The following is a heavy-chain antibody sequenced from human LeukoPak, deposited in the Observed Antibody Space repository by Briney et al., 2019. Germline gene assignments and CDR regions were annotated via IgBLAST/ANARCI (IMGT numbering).Heavy chain of an antibody. J-gene: IGHJ4*02. V-gene: IGHV3-21*01. D-gene: IGHD1-14*01. CDR2: IYVTGNYI. CDR3: AREFNTIGNFDY. Sequence: TAGGPLRLSCATSGFTFSRFSFRWVRQAPGKGLEWVASIYVTGNYIYYADSVKGRVTISRDNAKNSVFLQMNSLRVEDTAVYYCAREFNTIGNFDYWGQGALVTVSS. CDR1: GFTFSRFS.